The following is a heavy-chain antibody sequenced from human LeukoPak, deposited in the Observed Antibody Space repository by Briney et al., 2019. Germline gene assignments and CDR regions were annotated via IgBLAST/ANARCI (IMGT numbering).Heavy chain of an antibody. CDR1: GYTFTSYD. CDR2: MNPNSGNT. J-gene: IGHJ4*02. Sequence: ASVKVSCKASGYTFTSYDINWVRQATGQGLEWMGWMNPNSGNTGYAQKFQGRVTITADESTSTAYMELSSLRSEDTAVYYCARAGFLEWLSSFDYWGQGTLVTVSS. CDR3: ARAGFLEWLSSFDY. D-gene: IGHD3-3*01. V-gene: IGHV1-8*01.